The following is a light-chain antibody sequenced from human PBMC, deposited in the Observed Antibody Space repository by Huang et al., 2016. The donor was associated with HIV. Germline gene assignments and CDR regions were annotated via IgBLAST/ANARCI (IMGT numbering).Light chain of an antibody. V-gene: IGKV3-15*01. CDR2: AES. CDR1: QIVSSH. CDR3: QQYNDFRST. J-gene: IGKJ3*01. Sequence: ETVMTQSPVTLSVSPGDRASLSCRSSQIVSSHLAWCQQKPGQAPRLLIYAESTRATGVPARFSGSGAGTEFTLTISTLQSEDSAVYYCQQYNDFRSTFGPGTRVEIK.